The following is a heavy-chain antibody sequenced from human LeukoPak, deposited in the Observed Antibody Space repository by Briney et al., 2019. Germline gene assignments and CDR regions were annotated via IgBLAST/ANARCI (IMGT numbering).Heavy chain of an antibody. CDR1: GYTFTGYY. J-gene: IGHJ4*02. Sequence: ASVKVSCKASGYTFTGYYMHWVRQAPGQGLEWMGWINPNSGGTNYAQKFQGRVTMTRDTSISTAYMELSRLRSDDTAVYYCARGQRGYYDSSGYYYVGRYWGQGTLVTVSS. CDR2: INPNSGGT. V-gene: IGHV1-2*02. CDR3: ARGQRGYYDSSGYYYVGRY. D-gene: IGHD3-22*01.